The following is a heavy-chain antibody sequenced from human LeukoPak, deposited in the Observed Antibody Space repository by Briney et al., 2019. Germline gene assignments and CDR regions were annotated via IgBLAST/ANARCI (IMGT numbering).Heavy chain of an antibody. J-gene: IGHJ2*01. CDR2: IHYTGST. Sequence: SETLSLTCTVSGVSISSYSWSWVRQPPGKGLEWIGYIHYTGSTDYIPSLKSRVTISVDTSESQFSLKLSSVTAADTAVYYCARVGGPGSWYFDLWGRGTLVTVSS. D-gene: IGHD3-10*01. V-gene: IGHV4-59*01. CDR3: ARVGGPGSWYFDL. CDR1: GVSISSYS.